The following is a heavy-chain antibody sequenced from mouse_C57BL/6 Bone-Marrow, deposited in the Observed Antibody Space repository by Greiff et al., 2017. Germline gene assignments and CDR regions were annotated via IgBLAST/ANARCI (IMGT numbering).Heavy chain of an antibody. J-gene: IGHJ2*01. V-gene: IGHV1-19*01. Sequence: VQLQQSGPVLVKPGASVKMSCKASGYTFTDYYMNWVKQGHGKSLEWIGVINPYNGGTSYNQKFKGKATLTVDKSSSTAYMELNSLTSEDSAVYYCARDTTVVADDYWGQGTTLTVSS. D-gene: IGHD1-1*01. CDR2: INPYNGGT. CDR3: ARDTTVVADDY. CDR1: GYTFTDYY.